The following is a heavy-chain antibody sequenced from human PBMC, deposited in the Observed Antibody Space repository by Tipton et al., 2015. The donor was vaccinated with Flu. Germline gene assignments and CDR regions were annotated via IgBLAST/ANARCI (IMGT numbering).Heavy chain of an antibody. V-gene: IGHV4-38-2*02. J-gene: IGHJ6*02. CDR3: AREENGSGSYYMYYYGMDV. Sequence: TLSLTCAVSGYSISSGYYWGWIRQPPGKGLEWIGSIYHSGSTYYNPSLKSRVTISVDTSKNQFSLKLSSVTAADTAVYYCAREENGSGSYYMYYYGMDVWGQGTTVTVSS. D-gene: IGHD3-10*01. CDR1: GYSISSGYY. CDR2: IYHSGST.